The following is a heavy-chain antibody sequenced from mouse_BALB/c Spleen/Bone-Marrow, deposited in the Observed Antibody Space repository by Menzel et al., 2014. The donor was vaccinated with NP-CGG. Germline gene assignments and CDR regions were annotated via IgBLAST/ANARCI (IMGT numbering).Heavy chain of an antibody. CDR3: ASYYRYDGAY. V-gene: IGHV2-9*02. CDR1: GFSLTNYG. J-gene: IGHJ3*01. CDR2: IWAGGST. D-gene: IGHD2-14*01. Sequence: QVQLKESGPGLVAPSQSLSITCTVSGFSLTNYGVRWVRQPPGKGLEWLGVIWAGGSTNYNSALMSRLTISKDNSKSQVFLKMSSLQTDDTAMYYCASYYRYDGAYWGQGTLVTVSA.